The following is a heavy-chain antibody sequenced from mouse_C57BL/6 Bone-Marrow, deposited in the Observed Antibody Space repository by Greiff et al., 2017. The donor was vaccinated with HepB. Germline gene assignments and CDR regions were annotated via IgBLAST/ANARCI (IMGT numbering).Heavy chain of an antibody. CDR3: ASRQLRLLYFDY. Sequence: QSGAELVKPGASVKMSCKASGYTFTTYPIEWMKQNHGKSLEWIGNFHPYNDDTKYNEKFKGKATLTVEKSSSTVYLELSRLTSDDSAVYYCASRQLRLLYFDYWGQGTTLTVSS. CDR2: FHPYNDDT. CDR1: GYTFTTYP. D-gene: IGHD3-2*02. J-gene: IGHJ2*01. V-gene: IGHV1-47*01.